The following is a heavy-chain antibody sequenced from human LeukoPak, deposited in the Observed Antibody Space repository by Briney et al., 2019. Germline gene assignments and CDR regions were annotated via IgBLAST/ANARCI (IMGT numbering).Heavy chain of an antibody. CDR2: IRSNGGNK. J-gene: IGHJ6*03. Sequence: GGSLRLSCEASGFTFSTYGMHWVRQAPGKGLEWVSFIRSNGGNKYYADSVKGRFTISRDNSKNTLYLQMNSLRAEDTAVYYCAKDGFGDYASHYYYYYMDVWGKGTTVTISS. D-gene: IGHD4-17*01. V-gene: IGHV3-30*02. CDR1: GFTFSTYG. CDR3: AKDGFGDYASHYYYYYMDV.